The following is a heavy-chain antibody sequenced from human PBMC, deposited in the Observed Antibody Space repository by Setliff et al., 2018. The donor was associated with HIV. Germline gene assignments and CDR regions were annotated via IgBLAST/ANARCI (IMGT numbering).Heavy chain of an antibody. CDR1: GGSIDHYY. Sequence: PSETLSLTCTVSGGSIDHYYWSWIRQPAGKGLEWIGRLYSRGSTTYNPSLRSQATMSADTSKNLFSLKLRSVTAADTAVYYCAKSPVGANGWFDSWGQGVLVTVSS. V-gene: IGHV4-4*07. CDR3: AKSPVGANGWFDS. D-gene: IGHD1-26*01. CDR2: LYSRGST. J-gene: IGHJ5*01.